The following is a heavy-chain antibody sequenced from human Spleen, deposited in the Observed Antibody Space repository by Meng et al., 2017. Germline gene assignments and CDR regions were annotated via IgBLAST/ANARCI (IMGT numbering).Heavy chain of an antibody. CDR3: ARAPGYDYDSGGFYFAY. CDR1: GFTFSSYA. Sequence: GESLKISCAASGFTFSSYAMHWVRQAPGKGLEWVANIKQDGSATYYVDSVKGRFTISRDNAKNSLYLQMNSLRAEDTAVYYCARAPGYDYDSGGFYFAYWGQGTLVTVSS. V-gene: IGHV3-7*01. CDR2: IKQDGSAT. J-gene: IGHJ4*02. D-gene: IGHD3-22*01.